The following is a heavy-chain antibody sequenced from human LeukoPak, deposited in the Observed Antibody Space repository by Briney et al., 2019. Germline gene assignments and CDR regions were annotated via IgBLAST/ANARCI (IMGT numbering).Heavy chain of an antibody. V-gene: IGHV3-30*04. J-gene: IGHJ6*02. CDR3: ARDPLYYDFWSGYWPVPGTYYYYGMDV. CDR1: GFTFSSYA. CDR2: ISYDGSNK. D-gene: IGHD3-3*01. Sequence: GRSLRLSCAASGFTFSSYAMHWVRQAPGKGLEWVGVISYDGSNKYYADSVKGRFTISRDNSKNTLYLQMNSLRAADTAVYYCARDPLYYDFWSGYWPVPGTYYYYGMDVWGQGNTVPVS.